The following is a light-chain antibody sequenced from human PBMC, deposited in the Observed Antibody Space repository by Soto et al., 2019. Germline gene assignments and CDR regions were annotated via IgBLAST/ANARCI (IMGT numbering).Light chain of an antibody. J-gene: IGKJ2*01. CDR1: QSIRYY. Sequence: DIQMTQSPSSLSASVGDRVTITCRASQSIRYYLNWYQQKPGKAPKLLIYAASSLQSGVPSRFSGSGSGTDFTLTISSLQPEDFAPYYCQQSYSTPQNTFGQGTKLEIK. CDR2: AAS. CDR3: QQSYSTPQNT. V-gene: IGKV1-39*01.